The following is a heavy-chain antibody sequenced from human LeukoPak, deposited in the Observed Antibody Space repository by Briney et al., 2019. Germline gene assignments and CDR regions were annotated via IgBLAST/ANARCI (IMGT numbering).Heavy chain of an antibody. CDR2: FVPSVDVV. J-gene: IGHJ4*02. V-gene: IGHV1-69*04. D-gene: IGHD2-15*01. CDR3: ATLCSGGFCYVDY. Sequence: ASVKVSWKASGGTFGSYAISWVRQAPGQGLEWMGRFVPSVDVVNYAQKFQGRVTITTDISTTTVYMELSSLRSEDTAVYYCATLCSGGFCYVDYWGQGILVTVSS. CDR1: GGTFGSYA.